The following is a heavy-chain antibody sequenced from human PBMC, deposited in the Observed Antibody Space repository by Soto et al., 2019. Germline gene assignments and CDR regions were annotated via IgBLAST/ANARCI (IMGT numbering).Heavy chain of an antibody. CDR2: INHSGST. Sequence: QVQLQQWGAGLLKPSETLSLTCAVYGGSFSGYYWSWIRQPPGKGLEWIGEINHSGSTNYNPSLKSRVTISVDTSKNQFSLKLSSVTAADTAVYYCARGRGLLIRPRNWFDPWGQGTLVTVSS. CDR3: ARGRGLLIRPRNWFDP. V-gene: IGHV4-34*01. D-gene: IGHD3-16*01. CDR1: GGSFSGYY. J-gene: IGHJ5*02.